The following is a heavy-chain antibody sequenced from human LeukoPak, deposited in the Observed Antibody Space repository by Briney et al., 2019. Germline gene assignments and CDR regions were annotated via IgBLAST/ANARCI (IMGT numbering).Heavy chain of an antibody. CDR2: ISGDGGST. CDR3: AVGSYLFDY. Sequence: GGSLRLSCAASGFTFDDYAMHWVRQAPGKGLEWVSLISGDGGSTYYADSVKGRFTISRGNSKNSLYLQMNSLRTEDTALYYCAVGSYLFDYWGQGTLVTVSS. D-gene: IGHD1-26*01. J-gene: IGHJ4*02. V-gene: IGHV3-43*02. CDR1: GFTFDDYA.